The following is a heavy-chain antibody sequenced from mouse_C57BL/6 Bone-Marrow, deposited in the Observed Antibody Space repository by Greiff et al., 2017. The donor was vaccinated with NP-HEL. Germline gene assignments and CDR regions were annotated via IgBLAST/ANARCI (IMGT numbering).Heavy chain of an antibody. CDR2: ISSGSSTI. V-gene: IGHV5-17*01. CDR3: ARFYYYGSSYLFDY. Sequence: EVKLMESGGGLVKPGGSLKLSCAASGFTFSDYGMHWVRQAPEKGLEWVAYISSGSSTIYYADTVKGRFTISRDNAKNTLFLQMTSLRSEDTAMYYCARFYYYGSSYLFDYWGQGTTLTVSS. D-gene: IGHD1-1*01. CDR1: GFTFSDYG. J-gene: IGHJ2*01.